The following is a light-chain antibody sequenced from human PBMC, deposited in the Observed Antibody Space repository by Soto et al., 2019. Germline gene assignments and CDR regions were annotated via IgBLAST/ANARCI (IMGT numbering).Light chain of an antibody. V-gene: IGKV2-28*01. CDR1: QSLLNSYGYNH. J-gene: IGKJ4*01. CDR3: MQALQNPLT. Sequence: DIVMTQSPLSLAVTPGEPASISCRSSQSLLNSYGYNHLEWYLQKPGQSPQLLIYLGSNRASGVPDRFSGSESGTDFTLTISRVEAEDVGVYYCMQALQNPLTFGGGTKVEIK. CDR2: LGS.